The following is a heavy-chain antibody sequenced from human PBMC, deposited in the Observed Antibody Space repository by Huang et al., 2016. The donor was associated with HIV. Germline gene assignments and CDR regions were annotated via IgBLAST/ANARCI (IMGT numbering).Heavy chain of an antibody. CDR3: AKYDFWSGSPSNWFDP. D-gene: IGHD3-3*01. J-gene: IGHJ5*02. Sequence: QVQLVQSGAEVKKPGASVKVSCKAFGYTFSDYHMHWVRQAPGQGLEWMGWLNPNNGVTNYAQKFQGRVTMTRDTSISTAYMELSRLRSDDTGVYYCAKYDFWSGSPSNWFDPWGQGTLVTVSS. CDR1: GYTFSDYH. V-gene: IGHV1-2*02. CDR2: LNPNNGVT.